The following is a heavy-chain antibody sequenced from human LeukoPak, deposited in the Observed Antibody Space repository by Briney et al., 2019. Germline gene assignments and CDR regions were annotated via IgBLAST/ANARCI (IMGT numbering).Heavy chain of an antibody. J-gene: IGHJ4*02. CDR3: ARVPRVLTGYEDY. CDR1: GGTFSSYA. Sequence: SVKVSCKASGGTFSSYAISWVRQAPGQGLEWMGGIIPIFGTANYAQKFQGRVTITADESTSTAYMELSSLRSEDTAVYYCARVPRVLTGYEDYWGQGTLVTVSS. CDR2: IIPIFGTA. D-gene: IGHD3-9*01. V-gene: IGHV1-69*13.